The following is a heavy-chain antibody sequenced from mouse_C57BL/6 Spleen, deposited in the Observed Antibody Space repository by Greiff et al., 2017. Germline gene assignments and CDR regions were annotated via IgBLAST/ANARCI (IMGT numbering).Heavy chain of an antibody. J-gene: IGHJ3*01. V-gene: IGHV1-5*01. CDR2: IYPGTSDT. CDR1: GYTFTSYW. D-gene: IGHD1-1*01. Sequence: EVQLQQSGTVLARPGASVKMSCKTSGYTFTSYWMHWVKQRPGQGLAWIGAIYPGTSDTSYNQKFKGKAKLTAVTSASTAYMGLSSRTKEDSAGYYWTNLYYGSSEGFAYWGQGTLVTVSA. CDR3: TNLYYGSSEGFAY.